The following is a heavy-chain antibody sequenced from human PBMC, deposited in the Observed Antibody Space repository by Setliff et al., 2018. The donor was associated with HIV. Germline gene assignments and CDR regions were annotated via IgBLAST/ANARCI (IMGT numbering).Heavy chain of an antibody. V-gene: IGHV3-7*01. Sequence: PGGSLRLSCAASGFTFSDHYMSWIRQPPGKGLEWVANIKQDGSEEYRVDSVKGRFTISRDNAKNSLYLQMNSLRAEDTAVYYCARTQWLGAFDIWGQGTMVTVSS. J-gene: IGHJ3*02. CDR1: GFTFSDHY. CDR3: ARTQWLGAFDI. D-gene: IGHD3-22*01. CDR2: IKQDGSEE.